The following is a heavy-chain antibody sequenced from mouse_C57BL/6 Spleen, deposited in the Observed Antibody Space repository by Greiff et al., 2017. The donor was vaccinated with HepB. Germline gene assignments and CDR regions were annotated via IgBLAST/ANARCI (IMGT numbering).Heavy chain of an antibody. J-gene: IGHJ2*01. Sequence: QVHVKKPGAELVKPGASVKLSCKASGYTFTSYWMHWVKQRPGRGLEWIGRIDPNSGGTKYNEKFKSKATLTVDKPSSTAYMQRSSLTSEDSAVYYCARGGSYSNSMFDYWGQGTTLTVSS. CDR1: GYTFTSYW. CDR2: IDPNSGGT. CDR3: ARGGSYSNSMFDY. V-gene: IGHV1-72*01. D-gene: IGHD2-5*01.